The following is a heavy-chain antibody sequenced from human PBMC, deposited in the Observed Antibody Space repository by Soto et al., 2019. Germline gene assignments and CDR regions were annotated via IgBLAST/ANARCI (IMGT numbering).Heavy chain of an antibody. CDR3: ARELQWGLHAFDM. V-gene: IGHV3-33*08. Sequence: QVQLVESGGGVVQPGRSLRLSCAASGFTFSRYGMHWVRQAPGKGLEWVAVVGEDRITTFYGDSVKGRFTVSRDNSKNTLFLQMNSLRPDDTAIYYCARELQWGLHAFDMWGQGTMVTVSS. J-gene: IGHJ3*02. CDR1: GFTFSRYG. CDR2: VGEDRITT. D-gene: IGHD1-26*01.